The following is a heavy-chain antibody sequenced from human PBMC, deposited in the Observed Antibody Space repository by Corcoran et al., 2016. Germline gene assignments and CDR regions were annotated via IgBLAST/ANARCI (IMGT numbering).Heavy chain of an antibody. D-gene: IGHD3-10*01. J-gene: IGHJ6*02. CDR1: GFTFSNAW. Sequence: EVQLVESGGGLVKPGGSLRLSCAASGFTFSNAWMNWVRQAPGKGLEWVGRIKSKTDGGTTDYAAPVKGRFTISRDDSKNTLYLQMNSLKTEDTAVYYCTTDCGYYGSGSGYYDYYCMDVWGQGTTVTVSS. V-gene: IGHV3-15*07. CDR3: TTDCGYYGSGSGYYDYYCMDV. CDR2: IKSKTDGGTT.